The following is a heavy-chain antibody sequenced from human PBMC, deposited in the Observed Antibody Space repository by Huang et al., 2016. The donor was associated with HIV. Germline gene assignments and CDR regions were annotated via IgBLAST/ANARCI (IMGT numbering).Heavy chain of an antibody. D-gene: IGHD4-17*01. Sequence: QVQLVQSGAEVKTPGSSVMVSCKASGGTFSKYAISWVRQAPGQGLEWMGGILPSFGTPNYARKFQGRVTITADDSTSTTDVEVSSLRSEDTALYYCARGQLGSYGDYDVLYWGQGTLVTVSS. V-gene: IGHV1-69*13. CDR3: ARGQLGSYGDYDVLY. CDR1: GGTFSKYA. J-gene: IGHJ4*02. CDR2: ILPSFGTP.